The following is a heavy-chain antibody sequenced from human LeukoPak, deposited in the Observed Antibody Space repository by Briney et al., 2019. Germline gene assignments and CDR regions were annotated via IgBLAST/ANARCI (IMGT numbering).Heavy chain of an antibody. CDR3: ARGGGKVPMNVLFSK. Sequence: GASVKVSCKASGYTFTDFYIHWVRQAPGQAPGQRFEWMGRINPNSGDTNYAQNFQGRVTMTSDTSMTTVYMELSRLTSDDTAVYYCARGGGKVPMNVLFSKWGQGTLVTVSS. D-gene: IGHD3-22*01. V-gene: IGHV1-2*06. J-gene: IGHJ4*02. CDR1: GYTFTDFY. CDR2: INPNSGDT.